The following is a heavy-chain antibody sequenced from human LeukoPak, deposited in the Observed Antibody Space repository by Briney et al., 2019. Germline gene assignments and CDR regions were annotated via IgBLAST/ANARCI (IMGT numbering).Heavy chain of an antibody. Sequence: SETLSLTCTVSGGSISSGDYYWSWIRQPPGKGLEWIGYIYYSGSTYYNPSLKSRVTISVDTSKNQFALRLRSVTAADTAVYYCARGGRREKENWFDPWGQGILVTVSS. CDR3: ARGGRREKENWFDP. D-gene: IGHD1-26*01. CDR2: IYYSGST. V-gene: IGHV4-30-4*02. CDR1: GGSISSGDYY. J-gene: IGHJ5*02.